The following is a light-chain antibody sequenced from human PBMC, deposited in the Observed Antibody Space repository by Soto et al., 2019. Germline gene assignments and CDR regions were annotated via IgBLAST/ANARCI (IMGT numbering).Light chain of an antibody. V-gene: IGLV1-51*01. J-gene: IGLJ1*01. CDR2: DNN. CDR3: GTWDNSLSAYV. Sequence: QSVLTQPPSVSAALGQKVTISCSGGGSNIGNNYVSWYQQLPGTAPKLLIYDNNRRPSGIPDRFSGSKSGTSATLGITGLQTGDEADYYCGTWDNSLSAYVFATGTKV. CDR1: GSNIGNNY.